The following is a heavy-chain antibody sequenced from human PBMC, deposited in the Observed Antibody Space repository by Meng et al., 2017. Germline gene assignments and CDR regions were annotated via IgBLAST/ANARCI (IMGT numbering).Heavy chain of an antibody. CDR3: ARDPVDSWRDGYLFDY. J-gene: IGHJ4*02. V-gene: IGHV3-30*01. Sequence: SCAASGFTFSSYAMHWVRQAPGKGLEWVAVISYDGSNKYYADSVKGRFTISRDNSKNTLYLQMNSLRAEDTAVYYCARDPVDSWRDGYLFDYWGQGTLVTVSS. CDR1: GFTFSSYA. D-gene: IGHD5-24*01. CDR2: ISYDGSNK.